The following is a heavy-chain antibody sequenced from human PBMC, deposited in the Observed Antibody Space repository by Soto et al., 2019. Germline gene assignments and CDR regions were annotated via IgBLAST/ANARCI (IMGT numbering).Heavy chain of an antibody. D-gene: IGHD4-17*01. CDR3: ASLDYDWFDP. J-gene: IGHJ5*02. CDR2: ISGSGDTI. Sequence: PGGSLRLSCAASGFPFSDFYMSWIRQAPGKGLEWLSHISGSGDTIYHAESVKGRFTISRDNAKNSLYLQMNSLRAEDTAVYYCASLDYDWFDPWGQGTLVTVSS. V-gene: IGHV3-11*04. CDR1: GFPFSDFY.